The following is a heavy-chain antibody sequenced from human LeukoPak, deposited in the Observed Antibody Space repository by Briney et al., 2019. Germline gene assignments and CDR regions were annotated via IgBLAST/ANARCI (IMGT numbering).Heavy chain of an antibody. CDR1: GGSIRSGDYY. D-gene: IGHD3-10*02. CDR3: ARVGTMSLWYFDL. V-gene: IGHV4-39*07. CDR2: INYRGHT. J-gene: IGHJ2*01. Sequence: SETLSLTCTVSGGSIRSGDYYWGWIRQPPGKGLEWIASINYRGHTYYNPSLKSRVTISVDTSKNQFSLKLSSVTAADTAVYYCARVGTMSLWYFDLWGRGTLVTVSS.